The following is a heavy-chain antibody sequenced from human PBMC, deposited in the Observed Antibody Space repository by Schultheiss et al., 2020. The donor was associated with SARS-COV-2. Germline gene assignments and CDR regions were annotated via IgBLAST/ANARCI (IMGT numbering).Heavy chain of an antibody. D-gene: IGHD6-19*01. J-gene: IGHJ4*02. CDR3: AILGGAVAIDY. Sequence: GGSLRLSCAASGFTFSSYSMNWVRQAPGKGLEWVSYISSSSSTIYYADSVKGRFTISRDNAKNSLYLQMNSLRAEDTAVYYCAILGGAVAIDYWGQGTLVTVSS. V-gene: IGHV3-48*01. CDR2: ISSSSSTI. CDR1: GFTFSSYS.